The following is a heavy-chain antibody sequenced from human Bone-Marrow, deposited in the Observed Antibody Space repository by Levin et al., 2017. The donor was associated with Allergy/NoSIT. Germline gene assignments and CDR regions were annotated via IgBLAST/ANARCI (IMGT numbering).Heavy chain of an antibody. V-gene: IGHV1-69*13. CDR3: ARVRVGGIAARPGSVMGGYYYYGMDG. D-gene: IGHD6-6*01. CDR1: GGTFSSYA. CDR2: IIPIFGTA. J-gene: IGHJ6*02. Sequence: ASVKVSCKASGGTFSSYAISWVRQAPGQGLEWMGGIIPIFGTANYAQKFQGRVTITADESTSTAYMELSSLRSEDTAVYYCARVRVGGIAARPGSVMGGYYYYGMDGWGQGTTVTVSS.